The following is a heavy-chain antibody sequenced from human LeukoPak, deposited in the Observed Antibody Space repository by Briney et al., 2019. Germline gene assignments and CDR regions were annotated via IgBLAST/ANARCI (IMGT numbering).Heavy chain of an antibody. D-gene: IGHD2-15*01. Sequence: SETLSLTCTVSDDSISSYYWNWIRQPPGKGLEWIGNIYNSGSTDYNPSLKSRVTISVNLSKNQISLNLSSVTAADTAVYYCARMDCSGGSCYVFNYWGQGTLVTVSS. CDR2: IYNSGST. CDR3: ARMDCSGGSCYVFNY. CDR1: DDSISSYY. J-gene: IGHJ4*02. V-gene: IGHV4-59*12.